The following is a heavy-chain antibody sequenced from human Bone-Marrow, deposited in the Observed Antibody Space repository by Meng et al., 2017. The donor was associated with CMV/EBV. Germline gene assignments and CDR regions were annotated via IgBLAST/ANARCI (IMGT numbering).Heavy chain of an antibody. CDR2: IYSGGSST. D-gene: IGHD4-11*01. CDR1: GFTFSTYW. Sequence: GESLKISCAASGFTFSTYWMTWVRQAPGKGLEWVSVIYSGGSSTYYADSVKGRFTISRDNSKNTLYLQMNSLRAEDTAVYYCAKGTTTVTTGHYYYYGMDVWGPGHMVTCSS. J-gene: IGHJ6*02. CDR3: AKGTTTVTTGHYYYYGMDV. V-gene: IGHV3-23*03.